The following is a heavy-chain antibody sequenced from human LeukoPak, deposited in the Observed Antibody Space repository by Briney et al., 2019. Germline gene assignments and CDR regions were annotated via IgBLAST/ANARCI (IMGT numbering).Heavy chain of an antibody. CDR2: IGAYNGNT. Sequence: ASVKVSCKASGYTFTSYAMNWVRQAPGQGLEWMGWIGAYNGNTNYAQKLQGRVTMTTDTSTSTAYMELRSLRSDDTAVYYCARAILLWFGELSAYFDYWGQGTLVTVSS. CDR3: ARAILLWFGELSAYFDY. CDR1: GYTFTSYA. V-gene: IGHV1-18*01. D-gene: IGHD3-10*01. J-gene: IGHJ4*02.